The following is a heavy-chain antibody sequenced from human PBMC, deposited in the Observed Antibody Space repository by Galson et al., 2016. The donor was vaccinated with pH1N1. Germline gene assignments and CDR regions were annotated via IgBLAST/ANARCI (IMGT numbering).Heavy chain of an antibody. V-gene: IGHV4-38-2*01. J-gene: IGHJ5*02. CDR2: VYHGWST. D-gene: IGHD2/OR15-2a*01. Sequence: ETLSLTCVVSGYSITSGYYWAWIRQTPGKGLEWIASVYHGWSTYYNPSLKGRGTISVDRPKNQFSLRLNSLTAADTAVYYRTTHYFRTYHGVLGWFDPWGQGTLVIVSS. CDR3: TTHYFRTYHGVLGWFDP. CDR1: GYSITSGYY.